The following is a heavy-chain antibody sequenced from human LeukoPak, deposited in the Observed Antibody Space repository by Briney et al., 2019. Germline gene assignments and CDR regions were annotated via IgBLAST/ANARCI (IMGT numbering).Heavy chain of an antibody. Sequence: GGSLRLSCAASGFSFSDVSMNWVRQAPGKGLEWLSYISFSGRTTNYADSVKGRFTISRDNARNSLFLQMTSLRAEDTAVYYCAKDAAVALDYWGQGTLVTVSS. D-gene: IGHD6-19*01. CDR3: AKDAAVALDY. J-gene: IGHJ4*02. CDR2: ISFSGRTT. V-gene: IGHV3-48*01. CDR1: GFSFSDVS.